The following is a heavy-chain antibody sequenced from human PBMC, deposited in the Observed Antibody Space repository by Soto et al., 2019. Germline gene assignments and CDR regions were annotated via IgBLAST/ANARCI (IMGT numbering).Heavy chain of an antibody. D-gene: IGHD5-18*01. J-gene: IGHJ4*02. Sequence: GGSLRLSCAASGFSFSAYWMNWVRQAPGKGLEWVANIKQDGSETHYVDSAKGRFTISRDNAKTSVYLQMDGLRAEDTAVYYCVRGYSHGYIFPYWGQGTLVTGSS. CDR1: GFSFSAYW. CDR3: VRGYSHGYIFPY. V-gene: IGHV3-7*04. CDR2: IKQDGSET.